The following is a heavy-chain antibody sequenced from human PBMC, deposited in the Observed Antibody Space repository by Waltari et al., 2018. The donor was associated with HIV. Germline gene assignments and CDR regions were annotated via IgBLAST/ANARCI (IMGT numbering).Heavy chain of an antibody. CDR3: AGQYYDFWSAPEDY. CDR2: IYTSGST. D-gene: IGHD3-3*01. J-gene: IGHJ4*02. CDR1: GGSISSGSYY. Sequence: QVQLQESGPGLVKPSQTLSLTCTVSGGSISSGSYYWSWIRQPAGKGLEWIGRIYTSGSTNYNPALKSRVTISVDTSKNQSSLKLSSVTAADTAVYYCAGQYYDFWSAPEDYWGQGTLVTVSS. V-gene: IGHV4-61*02.